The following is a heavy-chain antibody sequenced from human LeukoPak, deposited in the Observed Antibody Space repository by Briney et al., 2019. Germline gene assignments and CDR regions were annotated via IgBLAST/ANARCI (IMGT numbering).Heavy chain of an antibody. CDR3: ARGDILTGYYQPPYYYYYGMDV. CDR2: INPNSGVT. J-gene: IGHJ6*02. D-gene: IGHD3-9*01. Sequence: GASVKVSCKASGYTFTGYYMHWVRQAPGQGLEWMGWINPNSGVTNYAQKFQGRVTMTRDTSISTAYMELSRLRSDDTAVYYCARGDILTGYYQPPYYYYYGMDVWGQGTTVTVS. V-gene: IGHV1-2*02. CDR1: GYTFTGYY.